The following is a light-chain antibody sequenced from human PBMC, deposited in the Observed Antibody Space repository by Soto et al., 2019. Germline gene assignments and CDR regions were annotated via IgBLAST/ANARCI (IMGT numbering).Light chain of an antibody. Sequence: EIELTQSPATLSLSPGERATLSCRASQSVSSYLAWYQQKPGQAPRLLIYDASNRATGIPARFSGSGSGTDFTLTISNLEPDDIAVYYCQQRNNRWTFGQGTKVEIK. CDR1: QSVSSY. J-gene: IGKJ1*01. V-gene: IGKV3-11*01. CDR2: DAS. CDR3: QQRNNRWT.